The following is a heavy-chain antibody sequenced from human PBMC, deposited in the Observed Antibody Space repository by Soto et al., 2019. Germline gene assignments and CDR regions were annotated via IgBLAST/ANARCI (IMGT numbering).Heavy chain of an antibody. CDR3: ARSVTIFGGSQKGYFDY. Sequence: QVQLVQSGAEVKKPGSSVKVSYKASGGTFSSYAISWVRQAPGQGLEWMGGIIPIFGTANYAQKFQGRVTITADESTSTAYMELSSLRSEDTAVYYCARSVTIFGGSQKGYFDYWGQGTLVTVSS. CDR2: IIPIFGTA. V-gene: IGHV1-69*01. CDR1: GGTFSSYA. D-gene: IGHD3-3*01. J-gene: IGHJ4*02.